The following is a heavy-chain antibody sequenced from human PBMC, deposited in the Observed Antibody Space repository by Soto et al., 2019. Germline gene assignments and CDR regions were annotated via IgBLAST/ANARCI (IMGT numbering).Heavy chain of an antibody. CDR3: VKPPVITASYYYYDMDV. Sequence: VGTLRLSCAASGFTFSTYPMSWCRQAPGKGLEWVSGISGSGISTYYTDSVKGRFTISRDNSKNTVFLQMNSLRDEDTAVYYCVKPPVITASYYYYDMDVWGQGTTVTVSS. CDR2: ISGSGIST. CDR1: GFTFSTYP. J-gene: IGHJ6*02. D-gene: IGHD4-4*01. V-gene: IGHV3-23*01.